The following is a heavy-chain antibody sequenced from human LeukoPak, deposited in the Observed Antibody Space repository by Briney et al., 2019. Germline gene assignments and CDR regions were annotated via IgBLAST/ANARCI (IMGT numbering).Heavy chain of an antibody. D-gene: IGHD4-17*01. CDR1: GYTFTSYG. J-gene: IGHJ4*02. CDR2: INPSGGST. V-gene: IGHV1-46*01. Sequence: ASVKVSCKASGYTFTSYGISWVRQAPGQGLEWMGIINPSGGSTSYAQKFQGRVTITRDTSTDTAYMELSSLRSEDTAVYYCATDSYGDYALWGQGTLVTVSS. CDR3: ATDSYGDYAL.